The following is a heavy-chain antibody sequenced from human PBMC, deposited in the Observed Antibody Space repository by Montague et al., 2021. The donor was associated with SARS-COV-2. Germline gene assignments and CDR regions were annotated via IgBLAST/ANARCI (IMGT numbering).Heavy chain of an antibody. D-gene: IGHD3-16*02. Sequence: SLRLSCAASGFTFSNYYMHWVRQAPGKGPEWISHISTSAYTTSYAGSVKGRFTISRDNGKNSLYLQMNSLRVEDTAVYYCTRDYRSIVGDGLDIWGQGTKVTVSS. CDR3: TRDYRSIVGDGLDI. CDR1: GFTFSNYY. CDR2: ISTSAYTT. J-gene: IGHJ3*02. V-gene: IGHV3-48*03.